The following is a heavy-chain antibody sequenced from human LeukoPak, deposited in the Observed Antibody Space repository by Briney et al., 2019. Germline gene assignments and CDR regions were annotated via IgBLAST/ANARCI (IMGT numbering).Heavy chain of an antibody. CDR3: ARIAYSSRSRNLDY. Sequence: SETLSLTCTVSGGSISSSSYYWGWIRQPPGKGLEWIGSIYYSGSTYYNPSLKSRVTISVDTSKNQFSLKLSSVTAADTAVYYCARIAYSSRSRNLDYWGQGTLVTVSS. CDR2: IYYSGST. D-gene: IGHD6-13*01. V-gene: IGHV4-39*07. J-gene: IGHJ4*02. CDR1: GGSISSSSYY.